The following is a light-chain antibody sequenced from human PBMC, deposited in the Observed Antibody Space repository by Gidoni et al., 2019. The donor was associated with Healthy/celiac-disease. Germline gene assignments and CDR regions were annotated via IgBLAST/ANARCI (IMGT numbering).Light chain of an antibody. J-gene: IGKJ5*01. V-gene: IGKV3-11*01. CDR2: DAS. Sequence: ELVLTQSPATLSFSLGERATLSCRASQSVSSYLAWYQQNPGQAPRLRIYDASNRTTGIPARFSGSGSGTDFTLTISSLEPEDFAVYYCQQRSNWPPEVTFGQGTRLEIK. CDR1: QSVSSY. CDR3: QQRSNWPPEVT.